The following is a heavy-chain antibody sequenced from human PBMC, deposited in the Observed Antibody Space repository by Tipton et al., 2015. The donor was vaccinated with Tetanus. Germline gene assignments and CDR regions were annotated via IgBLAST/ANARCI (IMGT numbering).Heavy chain of an antibody. CDR1: GFTFSSYA. Sequence: SLRLSCAASGFTFSSYAMSWVRQAPGKGLEWVSAISSSGGTTYYADSVKGRFTISRDNSKNTLYLQMNSLRAEDTAVYYCARDGGYYYGDYASFDYWGQGTLVTVSS. V-gene: IGHV3-23*01. CDR2: ISSSGGTT. D-gene: IGHD4-17*01. CDR3: ARDGGYYYGDYASFDY. J-gene: IGHJ4*02.